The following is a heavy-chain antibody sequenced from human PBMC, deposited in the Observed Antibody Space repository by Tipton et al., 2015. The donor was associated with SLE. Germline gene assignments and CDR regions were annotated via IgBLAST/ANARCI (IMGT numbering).Heavy chain of an antibody. CDR3: ARDVMGRTTTDRGTYQYYYYMDF. D-gene: IGHD3-10*01. Sequence: TLSLTCSVSGGSTNTGGSYWGWIRQRPGKGLEWLGYIFHSGTTYYNPSLKSRLIISLDTSKKQFSLTVTSVTAADTAVYYCARDVMGRTTTDRGTYQYYYYMDFWGKGTTVTVSS. J-gene: IGHJ6*03. CDR1: GGSTNTGGSY. CDR2: IFHSGTT. V-gene: IGHV4-31*03.